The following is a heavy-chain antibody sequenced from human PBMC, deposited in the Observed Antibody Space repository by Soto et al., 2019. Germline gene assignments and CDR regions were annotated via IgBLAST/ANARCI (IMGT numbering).Heavy chain of an antibody. CDR1: GGSISSYY. D-gene: IGHD6-13*01. V-gene: IGHV4-59*01. CDR3: ASVRGSSSWNGWFDP. CDR2: IYYSGST. J-gene: IGHJ5*02. Sequence: TSETLSLTCTVSGGSISSYYWSWIRQPPGKGLEWIGYIYYSGSTNYNPSLKSRVTISVDTSKDQFSLKLSSVTAADTAVYYCASVRGSSSWNGWFDPWGQGTLVTVSS.